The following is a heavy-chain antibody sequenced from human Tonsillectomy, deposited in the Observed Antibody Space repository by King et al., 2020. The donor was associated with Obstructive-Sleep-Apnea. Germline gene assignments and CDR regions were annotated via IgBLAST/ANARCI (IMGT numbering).Heavy chain of an antibody. Sequence: QLQESGPGLVKPSETLSLTCTVSGGSISSYYWSWIRQPPGKGLEWIGYNYYSGSTNYNPSLKSRVTISVDTSKNQFSLKLSPVTAADTAVYYCARGDSYGSGINWFDPWGQGTLVTVSS. D-gene: IGHD3-10*01. CDR2: NYYSGST. CDR3: ARGDSYGSGINWFDP. CDR1: GGSISSYY. J-gene: IGHJ5*02. V-gene: IGHV4-59*01.